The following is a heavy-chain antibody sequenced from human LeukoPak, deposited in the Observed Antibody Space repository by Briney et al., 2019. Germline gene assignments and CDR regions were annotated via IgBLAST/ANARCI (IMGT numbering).Heavy chain of an antibody. CDR1: GGSISSGGYY. CDR3: ARSPKPGQYSSSRKSFRFFDY. J-gene: IGHJ4*02. CDR2: IYYSGST. D-gene: IGHD6-13*01. Sequence: SQTLSLTCTVSGGSISSGGYYWSWIRQHPGKGLEWIGYIYYSGSTYYNPSLKSRVTISVDTSKNQFSLKLSSVTAADTAVYYCARSPKPGQYSSSRKSFRFFDYWGQGTLVTVSS. V-gene: IGHV4-31*03.